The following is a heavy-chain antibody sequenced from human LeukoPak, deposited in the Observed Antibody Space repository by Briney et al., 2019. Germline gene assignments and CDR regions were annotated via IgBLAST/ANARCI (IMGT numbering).Heavy chain of an antibody. V-gene: IGHV4-39*01. CDR3: ARRGPNWNYFDY. CDR2: INYSGST. D-gene: IGHD3-3*01. CDR1: GGSISSYY. Sequence: SETLSLTCTVSGGSISSYYWSWIRQPPGKGLEWIGSINYSGSTYYNPSLKSRVTISVDTPNNRFSMKLSSLTAADTAVYYCARRGPNWNYFDYWGQGTLVTVSS. J-gene: IGHJ4*02.